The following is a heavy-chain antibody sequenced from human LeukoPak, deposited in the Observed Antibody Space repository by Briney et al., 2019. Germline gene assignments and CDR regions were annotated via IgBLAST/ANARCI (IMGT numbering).Heavy chain of an antibody. D-gene: IGHD1-26*01. CDR2: INNVGSHI. J-gene: IGHJ4*02. CDR1: GFTFSSSA. V-gene: IGHV3-21*01. Sequence: GGSLRLSCAASGFTFSSSAMNWVRQAPGKGLEWVSSINNVGSHIYYADSVKGRFTISRDNAKNSLYLQMNSLRAEDTAVYYCTTRGGSFSIFDYWGQGTLVTVSS. CDR3: TTRGGSFSIFDY.